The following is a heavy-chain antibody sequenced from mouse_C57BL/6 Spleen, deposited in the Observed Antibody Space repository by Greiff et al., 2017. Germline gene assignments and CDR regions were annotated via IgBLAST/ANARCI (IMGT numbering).Heavy chain of an antibody. J-gene: IGHJ2*01. CDR3: ASSLDGYGEFY. D-gene: IGHD2-2*01. CDR2: IYPGDGDT. V-gene: IGHV1-80*01. Sequence: QVQLQQSGAELVKPGASVKISCKASGYAFSSYWMNWVKQRPGKGLEWIGQIYPGDGDTNYNGKFKGKATLTADKSSSTAYMQLSSLTSEDSAVYFCASSLDGYGEFYWGQGTTLTVSS. CDR1: GYAFSSYW.